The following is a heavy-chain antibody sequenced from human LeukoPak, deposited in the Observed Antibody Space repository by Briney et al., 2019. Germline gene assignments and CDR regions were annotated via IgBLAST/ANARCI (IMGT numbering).Heavy chain of an antibody. Sequence: GGSLRLSCAASGFTFSSYAVSWVRQSPGKGLEWVSGISGGGGSTYHADSVKGRFTISRDNSKNTLYLQMNSLRAEDTAVYYCAKVIAGILSGYYAYWGQGTLVTVSS. CDR1: GFTFSSYA. CDR2: ISGGGGST. D-gene: IGHD3-9*01. J-gene: IGHJ4*02. V-gene: IGHV3-23*01. CDR3: AKVIAGILSGYYAY.